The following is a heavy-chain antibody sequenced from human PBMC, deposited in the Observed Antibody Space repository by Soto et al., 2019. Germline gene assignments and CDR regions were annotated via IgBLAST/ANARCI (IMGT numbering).Heavy chain of an antibody. CDR2: IYYSGST. J-gene: IGHJ5*02. V-gene: IGHV4-30-4*01. Sequence: QVQLQESGPGLVKPSQTLSLTCTVSGGSISSGDYYWSWIRQPPGKGLEWIGYIYYSGSTYYNPSLKSRVTRSVDTSQNQFYLKLSSVTPADTAVYYCARVGSSTRSPNRFLEWLFELNWFYPWGQGTLVTVSS. CDR1: GGSISSGDYY. D-gene: IGHD3-3*01. CDR3: ARVGSSTRSPNRFLEWLFELNWFYP.